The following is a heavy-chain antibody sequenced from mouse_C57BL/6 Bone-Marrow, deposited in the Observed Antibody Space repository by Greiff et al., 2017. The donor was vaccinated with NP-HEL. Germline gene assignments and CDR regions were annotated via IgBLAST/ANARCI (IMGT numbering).Heavy chain of an antibody. V-gene: IGHV1-26*01. D-gene: IGHD2-4*01. J-gene: IGHJ4*01. CDR1: GYTFTDSY. CDR3: ARATYYDYDGAMDF. Sequence: VQLQQSGPELVKPGASVKISCKASGYTFTDSYMNWVKQSHGKSLEWIGDINPNTGGNSYNQKFKGKATLTVDKSSSTAYMELRSLTSEDSAVYYCARATYYDYDGAMDFWGQGTSVTVSA. CDR2: INPNTGGN.